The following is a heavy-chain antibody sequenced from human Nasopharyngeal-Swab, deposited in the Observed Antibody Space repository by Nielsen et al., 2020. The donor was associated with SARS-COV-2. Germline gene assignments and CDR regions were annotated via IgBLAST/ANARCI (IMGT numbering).Heavy chain of an antibody. J-gene: IGHJ4*02. CDR3: ARGYYDFWSGYSFDY. V-gene: IGHV3-11*04. Sequence: WIRQPPGKGLEWVSYISSSGSTIYYADSVKGRFTISRDNAKNSLYLQMNSLRAEDTAAYYCARGYYDFWSGYSFDYWGKGTLVTSPQ. CDR2: ISSSGSTI. D-gene: IGHD3-3*01.